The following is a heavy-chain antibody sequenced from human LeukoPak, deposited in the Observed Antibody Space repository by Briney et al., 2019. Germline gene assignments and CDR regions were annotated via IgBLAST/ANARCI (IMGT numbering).Heavy chain of an antibody. CDR3: AREGRTGGSSWYGSFDY. Sequence: GGSLRLSCAASGFTFSSYAMHWVRQAPGKGLEWVAVISCDGSNKYYADSVKGRFTISRDNSKNTLYLQMNSLRAEDTAVYYCAREGRTGGSSWYGSFDYWGQGTLVTVSS. CDR1: GFTFSSYA. D-gene: IGHD6-13*01. CDR2: ISCDGSNK. J-gene: IGHJ4*02. V-gene: IGHV3-30-3*01.